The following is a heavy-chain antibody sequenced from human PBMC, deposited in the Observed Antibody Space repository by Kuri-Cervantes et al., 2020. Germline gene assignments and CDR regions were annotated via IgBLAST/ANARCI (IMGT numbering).Heavy chain of an antibody. Sequence: ESLKISCAVYGGSFSDYYWSWIRQSPGKGLEWIGEINHSGSTNYNPSLKSRVTISVDTSKNQFSLKLSSVTAADTAVYYCARGITRPRGYFDLWGRGTLVTVSS. D-gene: IGHD3-10*01. CDR1: GGSFSDYY. CDR2: INHSGST. CDR3: ARGITRPRGYFDL. J-gene: IGHJ2*01. V-gene: IGHV4-34*01.